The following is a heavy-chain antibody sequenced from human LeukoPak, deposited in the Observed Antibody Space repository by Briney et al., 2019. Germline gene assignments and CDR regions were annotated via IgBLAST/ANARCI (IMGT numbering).Heavy chain of an antibody. CDR2: ISSSGTYI. D-gene: IGHD2-21*02. CDR3: ARDRIVVVTATFDS. J-gene: IGHJ4*02. Sequence: GGSLRLSCAASGFTFSRYSMHWVRQAPGKGREWVSSISSSGTYIYYADSVRGRLTISRDNAKNSLSLQMNSLRAEDTAVYYCARDRIVVVTATFDSWGQGTLVTVSS. CDR1: GFTFSRYS. V-gene: IGHV3-21*01.